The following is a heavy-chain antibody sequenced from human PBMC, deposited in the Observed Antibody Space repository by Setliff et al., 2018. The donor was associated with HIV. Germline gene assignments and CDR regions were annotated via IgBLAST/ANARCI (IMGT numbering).Heavy chain of an antibody. J-gene: IGHJ4*01. CDR3: ARSSRSSPFWFDY. V-gene: IGHV4-31*03. Sequence: SETLSLTCTVSGGSINNDIYFWTWIRQRPGKGLEWIGYIYYSGSTHSNPSLKSRLTISVDTSSNQLSLKLNSVTAADTAIYYCARSSRSSPFWFDYWGRGTLVTVSS. CDR1: GGSINNDIYF. D-gene: IGHD6-6*01. CDR2: IYYSGST.